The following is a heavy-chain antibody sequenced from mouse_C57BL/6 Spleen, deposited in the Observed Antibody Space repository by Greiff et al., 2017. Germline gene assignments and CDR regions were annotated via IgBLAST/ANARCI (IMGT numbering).Heavy chain of an antibody. D-gene: IGHD1-1*01. CDR2: IDPSDSYT. V-gene: IGHV1-50*01. J-gene: IGHJ1*03. CDR1: GYTFTSYW. Sequence: VQLQQPGAELVKPGASVKLSCKASGYTFTSYWMQWVKQRPGQGLEWIGEIDPSDSYTNYNQKFKGKATLTVDTSSSTAYMQLSSLTSEDSAVYYCARYTTVVARRYFDVWGTGTTVTVSS. CDR3: ARYTTVVARRYFDV.